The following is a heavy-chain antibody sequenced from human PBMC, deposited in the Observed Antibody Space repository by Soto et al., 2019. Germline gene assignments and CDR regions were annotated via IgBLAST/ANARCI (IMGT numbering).Heavy chain of an antibody. CDR3: ARDPLMIRGPFDI. CDR1: GGTFSSYA. V-gene: IGHV1-69*13. Sequence: GASVKVSCKASGGTFSSYAISWVRQAPGQGLEWMGGIIPIFGTANYAQKFQGRVTITADESTSTAYMELSSLRSEDTAVYYCARDPLMIRGPFDIWGQGTIVTVSS. CDR2: IIPIFGTA. D-gene: IGHD3-16*01. J-gene: IGHJ3*02.